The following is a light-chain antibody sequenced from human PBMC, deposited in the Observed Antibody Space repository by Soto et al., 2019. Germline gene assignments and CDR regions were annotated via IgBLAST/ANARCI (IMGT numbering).Light chain of an antibody. CDR1: SSNIATEY. Sequence: QSALTQPPSVSAAPGQKVTISCSGSSSNIATEYVSWYQQVPGTAPKLLIYDNNKRPSGIPDRFSGSKSGTSATLGIAGLQTGDEADYYCATWDNSLPGEVFGGGTKLTVL. J-gene: IGLJ3*02. CDR2: DNN. V-gene: IGLV1-51*01. CDR3: ATWDNSLPGEV.